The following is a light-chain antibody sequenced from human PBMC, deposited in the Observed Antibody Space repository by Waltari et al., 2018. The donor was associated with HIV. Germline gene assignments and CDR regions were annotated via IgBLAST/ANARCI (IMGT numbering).Light chain of an antibody. J-gene: IGKJ1*01. CDR1: QSVSTS. Sequence: VMAQYPATLSVSPGARAILSCRASQSVSTSSAWYQQKPGQAPRLLIFGTSTRATGVSARFSGSGSGTYFSLTISSLQSEDLAVYYCQQYKNGWTFGQGTKVDIK. CDR2: GTS. CDR3: QQYKNGWT. V-gene: IGKV3-15*01.